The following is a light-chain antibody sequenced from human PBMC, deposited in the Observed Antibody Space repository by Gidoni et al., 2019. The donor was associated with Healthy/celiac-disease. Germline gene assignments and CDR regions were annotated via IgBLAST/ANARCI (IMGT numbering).Light chain of an antibody. CDR1: QSLLHSNGYNY. V-gene: IGKV2-28*01. CDR2: LGS. CDR3: MQALQTPIT. Sequence: DIVITQSPLSLPVTPGEPASISCRSSQSLLHSNGYNYLDWYLQKPGQSPQLLIYLGSNRASGVHDRFSGSGSGTDFTLKISRVEAEDVGVYYCMQALQTPITFGQXTRLEIK. J-gene: IGKJ5*01.